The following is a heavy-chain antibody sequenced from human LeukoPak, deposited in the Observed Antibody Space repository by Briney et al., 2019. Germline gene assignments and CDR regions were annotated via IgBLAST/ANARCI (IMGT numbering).Heavy chain of an antibody. Sequence: ASETLSLTCTVSGGSISSSSYYWGRIRQPPGKGLEWIGNIYYSGSTYYNPSLKSRVTISVDTSKNQFSLKLSSVTAADTAVYYCASSYSGSYLVYWGQGTLVTVSS. CDR3: ASSYSGSYLVY. V-gene: IGHV4-39*01. CDR2: IYYSGST. CDR1: GGSISSSSYY. D-gene: IGHD1-26*01. J-gene: IGHJ4*02.